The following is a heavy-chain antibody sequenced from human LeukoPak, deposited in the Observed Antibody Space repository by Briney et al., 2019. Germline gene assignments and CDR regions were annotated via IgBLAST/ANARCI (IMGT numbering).Heavy chain of an antibody. CDR2: IWYDGSNK. V-gene: IGHV3-33*01. J-gene: IGHJ5*02. CDR3: ARDYDFWGNNWFDP. CDR1: GFTFSSYG. Sequence: GRSLRLSCAASGFTFSSYGMHWVRQAPGKGLEWVAVIWYDGSNKYYADSVKGRFTISRDNSKNTLYLQMNSLRAEDTAVYYCARDYDFWGNNWFDPWGQGTLVTVSS. D-gene: IGHD3/OR15-3a*01.